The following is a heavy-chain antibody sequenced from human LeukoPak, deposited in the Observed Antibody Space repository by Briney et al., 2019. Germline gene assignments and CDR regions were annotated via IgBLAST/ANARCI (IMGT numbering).Heavy chain of an antibody. J-gene: IGHJ4*02. Sequence: GGSLRLSCAASGFTFSSYSMNWVRQAPGKGLEWVSYISSSGSTTYYADSVKGRFTISRDNSKNTLYLQMNSLRAEDTAVYYCAKLHYDSSGYRDYWGQGTLVTVSS. CDR3: AKLHYDSSGYRDY. CDR1: GFTFSSYS. CDR2: ISSSGSTT. V-gene: IGHV3-48*01. D-gene: IGHD3-22*01.